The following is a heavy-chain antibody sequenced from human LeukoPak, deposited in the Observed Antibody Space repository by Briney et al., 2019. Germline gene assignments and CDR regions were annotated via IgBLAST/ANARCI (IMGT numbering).Heavy chain of an antibody. Sequence: GRSLRLSCAASGFTFSSYAMHWVRQAPGKGLEWVAVISYDGSNKYYADSVKGRFTISRDNSKNTLYLQMNSLRAEDTAVYYCARGGYYDFWSGLDWGQGTLVTVSS. J-gene: IGHJ4*02. CDR2: ISYDGSNK. D-gene: IGHD3-3*01. V-gene: IGHV3-30-3*01. CDR1: GFTFSSYA. CDR3: ARGGYYDFWSGLD.